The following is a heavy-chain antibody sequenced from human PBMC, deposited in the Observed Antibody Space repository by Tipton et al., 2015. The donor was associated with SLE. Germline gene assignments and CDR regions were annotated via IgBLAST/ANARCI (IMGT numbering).Heavy chain of an antibody. CDR3: ARFPTYHFDL. V-gene: IGHV4-59*12. D-gene: IGHD2-2*01. Sequence: TLSLTCIVSGGSISGDYWSWIRQPPGKGLEWIGYIYYSGRTYYNPSLKSRISISVDTSKNQFSLNLSSVTAADTAAYYCARFPTYHFDLWGQGTLVTVSS. J-gene: IGHJ4*02. CDR2: IYYSGRT. CDR1: GGSISGDY.